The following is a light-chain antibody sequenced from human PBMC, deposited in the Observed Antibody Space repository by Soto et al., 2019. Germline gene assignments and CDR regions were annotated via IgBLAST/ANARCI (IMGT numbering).Light chain of an antibody. J-gene: IGKJ1*01. CDR3: QQRRSWPRT. V-gene: IGKV3-11*01. CDR2: DAS. Sequence: EIVLTQSPAALSLSPREISTLSCMASESVSSNLSWYQQKHGQAPRLLIYDASNRATGVPARFSGSGSGTDFTLTVSSLEPEDFAVYYCQQRRSWPRTFGQGTMVDIK. CDR1: ESVSSN.